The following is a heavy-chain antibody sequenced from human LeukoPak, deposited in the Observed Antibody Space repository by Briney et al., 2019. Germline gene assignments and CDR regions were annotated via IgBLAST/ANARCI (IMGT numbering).Heavy chain of an antibody. D-gene: IGHD6-19*01. CDR2: IIPILGIA. CDR3: ARAGAVAGTLNAFDI. V-gene: IGHV1-69*04. Sequence: SVKVSCKASGGTFSSYAISWVRQAPGQGLEWMRRIIPILGIANYAQKFQGRVTITADKSTSTAYMELSSLRSEDTAVYYCARAGAVAGTLNAFDIWGQGTMVTVSS. J-gene: IGHJ3*02. CDR1: GGTFSSYA.